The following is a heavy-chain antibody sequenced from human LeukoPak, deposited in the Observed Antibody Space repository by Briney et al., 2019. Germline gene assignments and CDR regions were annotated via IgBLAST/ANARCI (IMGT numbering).Heavy chain of an antibody. CDR1: GFTVSSNY. J-gene: IGHJ4*02. Sequence: GGSLRLSCAASGFTVSSNYMSWVRQAPGKGLEWVSVIYSGGSTYYADSVKGRFTISRDNSKNTLYLQMNSLRAEDTAVYYCAREQGGSGSGYFDYWGQGTLVTVSS. V-gene: IGHV3-66*01. CDR3: AREQGGSGSGYFDY. CDR2: IYSGGST. D-gene: IGHD3-10*01.